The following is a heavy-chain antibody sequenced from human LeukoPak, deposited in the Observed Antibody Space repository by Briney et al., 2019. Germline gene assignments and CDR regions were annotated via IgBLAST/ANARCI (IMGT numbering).Heavy chain of an antibody. J-gene: IGHJ3*02. CDR2: LHPSGAT. V-gene: IGHV4-4*07. CDR3: ARDHPKRDDAFDI. Sequence: SETLSLTCTVSGSSISGYYWNWIRQPAGKGLEWIGRLHPSGATNYNPSLKSRITMSLDTSKNQFSLKLSSVTTVDTAVYYCARDHPKRDDAFDIWGQGTMVTVSS. CDR1: GSSISGYY.